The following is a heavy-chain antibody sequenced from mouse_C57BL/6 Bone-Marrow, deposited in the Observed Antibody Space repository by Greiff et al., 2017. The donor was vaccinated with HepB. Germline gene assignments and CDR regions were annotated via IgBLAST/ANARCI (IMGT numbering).Heavy chain of an antibody. V-gene: IGHV1-19*01. CDR2: INPSNGGT. J-gene: IGHJ4*01. CDR3: AYPYYAMDY. CDR1: GYTFTDYY. Sequence: VQLQQSGPVLVKPGASVKMSCKASGYTFTDYYMNWVKQSHGKSLEWIGVINPSNGGTSYNQKFKGKATLTVDKSSSTAYMELNSLTSEDSAVYYCAYPYYAMDYWGQGTSVTVSS.